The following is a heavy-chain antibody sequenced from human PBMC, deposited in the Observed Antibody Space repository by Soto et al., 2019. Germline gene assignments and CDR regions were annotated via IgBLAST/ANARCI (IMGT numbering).Heavy chain of an antibody. CDR2: IYPGDSDT. D-gene: IGHD6-25*01. CDR1: GYGFTSYW. J-gene: IGHJ3*01. Sequence: GESLKISCKGSGYGFTSYWIGWVRQMPGHGLEWMGIIYPGDSDTRYSPSFQGQVIISVDKSISTAYLQWSTLKASDTAMYYCARQVHSLYSSEWYGDAFDFWGQGTMVTVSS. V-gene: IGHV5-51*01. CDR3: ARQVHSLYSSEWYGDAFDF.